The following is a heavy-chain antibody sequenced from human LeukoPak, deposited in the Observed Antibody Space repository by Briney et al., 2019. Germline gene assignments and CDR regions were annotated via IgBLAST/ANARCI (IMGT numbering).Heavy chain of an antibody. CDR2: IYTSGST. V-gene: IGHV4-4*09. D-gene: IGHD3-10*01. CDR1: GGSISSYR. J-gene: IGHJ6*02. CDR3: ARLKLYYGSGSQTIYYYYGMDV. Sequence: SETLSLTCTVSGGSISSYRWSWIRQPPGKGLEWIGHIYTSGSTNDNPSLKSRVTISVDTSKNQFSLKLSSVTAADTAVNYCARLKLYYGSGSQTIYYYYGMDVWGQGTTVTVSS.